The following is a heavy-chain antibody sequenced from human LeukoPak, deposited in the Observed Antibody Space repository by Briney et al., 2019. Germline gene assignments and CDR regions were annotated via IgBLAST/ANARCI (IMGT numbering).Heavy chain of an antibody. Sequence: GGSLRLSCAASGFTFSSYEMNWVRQAPGKGLEWVSYISSSGSTIYYADSVKGRFTISRDSAKNSLYLQMNSLRAEDTAVYYCARGGIGSGWSYYYYYYMDVWGKGTTVTISS. CDR2: ISSSGSTI. CDR3: ARGGIGSGWSYYYYYYMDV. D-gene: IGHD6-19*01. CDR1: GFTFSSYE. J-gene: IGHJ6*03. V-gene: IGHV3-48*03.